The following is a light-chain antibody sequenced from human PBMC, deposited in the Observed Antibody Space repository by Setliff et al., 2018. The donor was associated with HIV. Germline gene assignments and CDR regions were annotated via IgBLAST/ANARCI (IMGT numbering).Light chain of an antibody. Sequence: DIQMTRSPSTLSASVGDRVTITCRASQSISNWLAWYQQKPGKVPKLLIYRASSLESGVPSRFSGSGSGTEFTLTISSLQPDDFATYYCQQCYSYSQTLGQGTKVDIK. V-gene: IGKV1-5*03. CDR1: QSISNW. CDR2: RAS. J-gene: IGKJ1*01. CDR3: QQCYSYSQT.